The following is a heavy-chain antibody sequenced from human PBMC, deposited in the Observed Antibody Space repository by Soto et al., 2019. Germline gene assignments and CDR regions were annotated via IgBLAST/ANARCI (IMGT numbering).Heavy chain of an antibody. V-gene: IGHV1-69*04. D-gene: IGHD5-12*01. CDR2: IIPILGIA. J-gene: IGHJ6*03. CDR1: GGTFSSYT. CDR3: ARDGGYSGYDSHYYYMDV. Sequence: SVKVSCKASGGTFSSYTISWVRQAPGQGLEWMGRIIPILGIANYAQKFQGRVTITADKSMSTAYMELSSLRSEDTAVYYCARDGGYSGYDSHYYYMDVWGKGTTVTVSS.